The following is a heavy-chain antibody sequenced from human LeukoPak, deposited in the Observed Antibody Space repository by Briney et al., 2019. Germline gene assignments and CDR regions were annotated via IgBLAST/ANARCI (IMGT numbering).Heavy chain of an antibody. CDR3: EKNKLDISGWIREFDY. D-gene: IGHD6-19*01. Sequence: TGGSLRLSCAASGFIFSRYAMSWAPQARGKALEWVSANSGRGGSTYYADSVKGRFTISRDNSKNTLYLQMNSLRAEDTAVYYCEKNKLDISGWIREFDYWGQGTLVTVSS. CDR1: GFIFSRYA. J-gene: IGHJ4*02. V-gene: IGHV3-23*01. CDR2: NSGRGGST.